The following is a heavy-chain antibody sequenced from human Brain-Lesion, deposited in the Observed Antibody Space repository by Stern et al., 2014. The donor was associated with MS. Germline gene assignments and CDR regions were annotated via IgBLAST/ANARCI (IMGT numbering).Heavy chain of an antibody. CDR2: IFNSGST. V-gene: IGHV4-61*02. D-gene: IGHD2-2*01. CDR1: GGSISSGGYY. CDR3: ARGRVVPGFQYYATDV. Sequence: VQLVESGPGLVKPSQTLSLSCTVSGGSISSGGYYWSWLRQPAGKGLEWIGRIFNSGSTSYNPSLKSRVTISIDPSKNHFSLRLNPMTAADTAVYYCARGRVVPGFQYYATDVWGQGTTVIVSS. J-gene: IGHJ6*02.